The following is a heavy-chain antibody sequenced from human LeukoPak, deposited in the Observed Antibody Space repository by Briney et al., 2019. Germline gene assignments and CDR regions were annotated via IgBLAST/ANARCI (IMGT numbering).Heavy chain of an antibody. D-gene: IGHD3/OR15-3a*01. CDR2: MDWDDDE. CDR1: GLSLTTSGVG. J-gene: IGHJ3*02. Sequence: SGPTQVKPTQTLTLTCTLSGLSLTTSGVGVGWIRQPPGKALEWVAIMDWDDDERYSPSLKNRLTLNQDPSKTQVVLRMTNMDPADTGTYYCAGTTISGLLGDAFDIWGQGTMVTVFS. CDR3: AGTTISGLLGDAFDI. V-gene: IGHV2-5*02.